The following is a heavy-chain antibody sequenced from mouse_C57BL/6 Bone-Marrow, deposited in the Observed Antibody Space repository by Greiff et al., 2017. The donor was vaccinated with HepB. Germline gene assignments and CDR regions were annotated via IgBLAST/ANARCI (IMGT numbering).Heavy chain of an antibody. Sequence: QVQLQQSGAELVRPGTSVKVSCKASGYAFTNYLIEWVKQRPGQGLEWIGVINPGSGGTNYNEKFKGKATLTADKSSSTAYMQLSSLTSEDSAVYFCAREGGRLRLLYYAMDYWGQGTSVTVSS. J-gene: IGHJ4*01. V-gene: IGHV1-54*01. CDR1: GYAFTNYL. CDR3: AREGGRLRLLYYAMDY. CDR2: INPGSGGT. D-gene: IGHD3-2*02.